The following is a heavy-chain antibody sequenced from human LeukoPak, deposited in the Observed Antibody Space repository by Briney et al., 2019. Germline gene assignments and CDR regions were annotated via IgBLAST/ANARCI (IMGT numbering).Heavy chain of an antibody. CDR3: ARGYDTTGYFSY. CDR2: TDTNTGNP. J-gene: IGHJ4*02. CDR1: GYTYTNYT. V-gene: IGHV7-4-1*02. Sequence: ASEMVSCKASGYTYTNYTLNWVRQATGQWLEWMGWTDTNTGNPTYAQGFIGRFVFSLDTSVTTAYLQISSLKAEDTAVYYCARGYDTTGYFSYWGQGTLVAVSS. D-gene: IGHD3-22*01.